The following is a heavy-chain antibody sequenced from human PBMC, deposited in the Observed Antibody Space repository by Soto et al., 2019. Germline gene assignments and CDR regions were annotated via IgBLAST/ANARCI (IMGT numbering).Heavy chain of an antibody. Sequence: SGPTLVNPTQTLTLTCTFSGFSLSTSGLCVSWIRQPTGKALEWRALIDGDDDKYYSTSLKTRITISKDTSKNQVVLTMTNMDPVDTATYDCARTESSGWQFDYWDQGTLVTVSS. CDR1: GFSLSTSGLC. CDR2: IDGDDDK. CDR3: ARTESSGWQFDY. D-gene: IGHD6-19*01. V-gene: IGHV2-70*01. J-gene: IGHJ4*02.